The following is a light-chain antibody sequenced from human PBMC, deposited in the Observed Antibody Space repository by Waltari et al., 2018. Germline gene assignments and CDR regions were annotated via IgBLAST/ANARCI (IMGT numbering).Light chain of an antibody. Sequence: EIVLTQSPGILSLSPGERATLSCRASQSVSSSYLAWYQQKPGQAPRLLIYGASSRATGIPDRFSGSGSGTDFTLTISRLEPEDFAVYYWQQYGTSPQTFGQGTKVEIK. CDR1: QSVSSSY. J-gene: IGKJ1*01. CDR3: QQYGTSPQT. CDR2: GAS. V-gene: IGKV3-20*01.